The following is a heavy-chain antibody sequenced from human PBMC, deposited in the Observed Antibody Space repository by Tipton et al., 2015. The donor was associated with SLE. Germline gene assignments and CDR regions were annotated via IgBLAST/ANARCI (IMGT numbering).Heavy chain of an antibody. CDR2: IDYSGDS. CDR3: ARGDSFFDS. CDR1: GNSIRGYY. J-gene: IGHJ4*02. V-gene: IGHV4-59*01. D-gene: IGHD3-16*02. Sequence: TLSLTCTVSGNSIRGYYWSWIRQPPGKGLEWIGYIDYSGDSNYNPSLKSRVTMSVHTSKNQISLNLSSVTAADTAVYYCARGDSFFDSWGQGTLGTVSS.